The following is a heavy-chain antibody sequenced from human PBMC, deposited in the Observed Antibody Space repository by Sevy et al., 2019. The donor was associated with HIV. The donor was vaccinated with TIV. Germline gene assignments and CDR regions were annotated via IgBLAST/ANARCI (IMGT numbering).Heavy chain of an antibody. Sequence: GGSLRLSCAASGFTFSSYAMSWVRQAPGKGLEWVSAISGSGGSTYYADSVNGRFTISRDNSKNTLYLQMNSLRAEDTAVYYCAKPRDDYVGFDYWGQGTLVTVSS. J-gene: IGHJ4*02. V-gene: IGHV3-23*01. D-gene: IGHD4-17*01. CDR1: GFTFSSYA. CDR2: ISGSGGST. CDR3: AKPRDDYVGFDY.